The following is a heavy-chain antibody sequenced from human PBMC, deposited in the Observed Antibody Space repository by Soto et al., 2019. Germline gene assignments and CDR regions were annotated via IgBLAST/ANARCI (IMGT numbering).Heavy chain of an antibody. J-gene: IGHJ6*02. Sequence: SETLSLNCTVSGGSISSYYWSWIRQPPGKGLEWIGYIYYSGSTNYNPSLKSRVTISVDTSKNQFSLKLSSVTAADTAVYYCARDLTYCSSTSCYYYYGMDVWGQGTTVTVSS. CDR3: ARDLTYCSSTSCYYYYGMDV. V-gene: IGHV4-59*01. CDR2: IYYSGST. D-gene: IGHD2-2*01. CDR1: GGSISSYY.